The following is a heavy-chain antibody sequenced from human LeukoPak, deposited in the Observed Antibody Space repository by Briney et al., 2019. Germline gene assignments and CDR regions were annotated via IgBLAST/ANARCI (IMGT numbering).Heavy chain of an antibody. CDR1: GFTFSSYW. V-gene: IGHV3-7*01. D-gene: IGHD3-16*01. J-gene: IGHJ3*02. CDR3: VKGGVSPTFTHIFDI. Sequence: GGSLRLSCAASGFTFSSYWMSWVRQAPGKGLEWVANIRQDGSEKYYVDSVKGRFTISRDNAKNSLYLQMNSLRAGDTAFYYCVKGGVSPTFTHIFDIWGQGTIVTVSS. CDR2: IRQDGSEK.